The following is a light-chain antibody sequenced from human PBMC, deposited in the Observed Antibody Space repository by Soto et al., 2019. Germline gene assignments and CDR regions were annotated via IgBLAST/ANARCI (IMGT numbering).Light chain of an antibody. Sequence: EIVLTQSPATLSLSPGERASLSCRASQSVSSNLAWYQQKPGQAPRLLISDASNRATGIPARFTGSGSGTDLTLTIISLEPEDFAVYYCQQRSTWPYTFGQGNKLEIK. V-gene: IGKV3-11*01. J-gene: IGKJ2*01. CDR3: QQRSTWPYT. CDR1: QSVSSN. CDR2: DAS.